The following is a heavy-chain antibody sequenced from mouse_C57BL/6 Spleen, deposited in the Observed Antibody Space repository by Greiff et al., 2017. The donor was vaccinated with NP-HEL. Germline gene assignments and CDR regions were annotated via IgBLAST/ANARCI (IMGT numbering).Heavy chain of an antibody. CDR3: ARVYGNYGYFDV. V-gene: IGHV5-15*01. J-gene: IGHJ1*03. CDR2: ISNLAYSI. D-gene: IGHD2-1*01. Sequence: EVKLMESGGGLVQPGGSLKLSCAASGFTFSDYGMAWVRQAPRKGPEWVAFISNLAYSIYYADTVTGRFTISRENAKNTLYLEMSSLRSEDTAMYYCARVYGNYGYFDVWGTGTTVTVSS. CDR1: GFTFSDYG.